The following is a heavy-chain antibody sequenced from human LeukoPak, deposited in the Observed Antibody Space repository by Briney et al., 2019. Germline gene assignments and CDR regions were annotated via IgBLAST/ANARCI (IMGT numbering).Heavy chain of an antibody. CDR3: ARGGVGATGKYYYYGMDV. Sequence: GGSLRLSCAASGFTFSDYYMSWIRQAPGKGLEWVSYISSSSSTIYYADSVKGRFTISRDNAKNSLYLQMNSLRDEDTAVYYCARGGVGATGKYYYYGMDVWGQGTTVTVSS. J-gene: IGHJ6*02. D-gene: IGHD1-26*01. CDR2: ISSSSSTI. V-gene: IGHV3-11*04. CDR1: GFTFSDYY.